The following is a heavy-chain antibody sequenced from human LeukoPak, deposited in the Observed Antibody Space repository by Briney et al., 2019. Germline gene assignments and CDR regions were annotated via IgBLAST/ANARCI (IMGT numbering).Heavy chain of an antibody. D-gene: IGHD3-16*01. CDR3: ARDATRGIGGSYDLDF. V-gene: IGHV1-46*01. CDR1: GYNFSSYY. CDR2: LNTSRGTT. Sequence: GAAVKLSCKPSGYNFSSYYIQWVRQDPGQGREWMGLLNTSRGTTAYAPKFQGRVTMTRDTSSNTVYMELRGLRSDDTAIYYCARDATRGIGGSYDLDFWGQGPLVTVSS. J-gene: IGHJ4*02.